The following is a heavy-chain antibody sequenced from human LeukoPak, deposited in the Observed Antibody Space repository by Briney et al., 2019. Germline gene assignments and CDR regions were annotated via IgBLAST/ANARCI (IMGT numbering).Heavy chain of an antibody. CDR1: GGSFSGYY. CDR2: INHSGST. D-gene: IGHD2-2*01. Sequence: SETLSLTCAVYGGSFSGYYWSWIRQPPGKGLEWIGEINHSGSTNYNPSLKSRVTISVDTSKNQFSLKLSSVTAADTAVYYCARHLDDIVVVPAAQAFDYWGQGTLVTVSS. J-gene: IGHJ4*02. V-gene: IGHV4-34*01. CDR3: ARHLDDIVVVPAAQAFDY.